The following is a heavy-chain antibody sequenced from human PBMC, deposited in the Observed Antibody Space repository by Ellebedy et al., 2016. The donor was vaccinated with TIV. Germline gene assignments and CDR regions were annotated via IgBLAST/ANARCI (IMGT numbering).Heavy chain of an antibody. V-gene: IGHV3-7*03. CDR2: INQDASSK. J-gene: IGHJ6*03. D-gene: IGHD1-14*01. Sequence: GESLKISCAASGFSFSSHWMNWVRQAPGKGLEWVANINQDASSKSYVDSVKGRFTISRDNAKTSLYLQMNSLRAEDTAVYYCGMDRINGYYYYYMDVWGKGTTVTVSS. CDR3: GMDRINGYYYYYMDV. CDR1: GFSFSSHW.